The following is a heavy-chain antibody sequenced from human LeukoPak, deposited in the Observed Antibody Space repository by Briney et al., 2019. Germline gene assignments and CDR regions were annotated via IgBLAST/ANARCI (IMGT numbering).Heavy chain of an antibody. V-gene: IGHV3-74*01. D-gene: IGHD1-26*01. CDR1: GFTFSSYW. J-gene: IGHJ4*02. CDR2: INSDGSST. Sequence: GGSLRLSCAASGFTFSSYWMHWVRQAPGKGLVWVSRINSDGSSTSYADSVKGRFTISRDNSKNTLYLQMNSLRAEDTAVYYCAKGDGSYRDHYFDYWGQGTLVTVSS. CDR3: AKGDGSYRDHYFDY.